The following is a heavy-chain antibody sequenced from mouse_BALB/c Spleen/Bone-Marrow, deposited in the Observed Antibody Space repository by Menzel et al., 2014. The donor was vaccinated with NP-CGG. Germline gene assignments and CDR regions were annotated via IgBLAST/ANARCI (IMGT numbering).Heavy chain of an antibody. CDR2: IDPANGNT. CDR1: GINIKDTY. J-gene: IGHJ2*01. D-gene: IGHD1-1*01. V-gene: IGHV14-3*02. CDR3: AYGSSYDYFDY. Sequence: VQLQQSGAELVKPGASVKLSCTASGINIKDTYMHWVKQRPEQGLEWIGRIDPANGNTKYDPKFQGKATIAADTSSNAAYLQISSLTSEDTAVYYCAYGSSYDYFDYWGQGTTLTVSS.